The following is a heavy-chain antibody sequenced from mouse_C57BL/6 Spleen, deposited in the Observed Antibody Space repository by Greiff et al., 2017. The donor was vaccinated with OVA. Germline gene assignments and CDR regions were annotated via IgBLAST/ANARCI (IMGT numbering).Heavy chain of an antibody. Sequence: VQLQQSGAELVKPGASVKMSCKASGYTFTTYPIEWMKQNHGKSLEWIGNFHPYNDDTKYNEKFKGKATLTVEKSSSTVYLELSRLTSDDSAVYYCARGPYYYGSSYEDWYFDVWGTGTTVTVSS. J-gene: IGHJ1*03. D-gene: IGHD1-1*01. CDR3: ARGPYYYGSSYEDWYFDV. V-gene: IGHV1-47*01. CDR2: FHPYNDDT. CDR1: GYTFTTYP.